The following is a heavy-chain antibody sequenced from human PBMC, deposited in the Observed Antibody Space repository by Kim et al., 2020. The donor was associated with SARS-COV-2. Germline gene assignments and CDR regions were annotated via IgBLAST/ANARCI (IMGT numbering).Heavy chain of an antibody. V-gene: IGHV4-30-4*01. CDR1: GGSISSGDYY. D-gene: IGHD4-17*01. CDR2: IYYSGST. CDR3: ARERRGVYGDYVGWWFDP. J-gene: IGHJ5*02. Sequence: SETLSLTCTVSGGSISSGDYYWSWIRQPPGKGLEWIGYIYYSGSTYYNPSLKSRVTISVDTSKNQFSLKLSSVTAADTAVYYCARERRGVYGDYVGWWFDPWGQGTLVTVSS.